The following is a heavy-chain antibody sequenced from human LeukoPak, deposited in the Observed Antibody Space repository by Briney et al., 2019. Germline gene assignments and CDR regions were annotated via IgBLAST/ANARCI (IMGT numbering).Heavy chain of an antibody. Sequence: PGGSLRLSGAASGFTVSSNYMSWVRQAPGKGLEWVSVIYSGGSTYYADSVKGRFTISRHNSKNTLYLQMNSLRAEDAAVYYCARWVDTAMGYFDYWGQGTLVTVSS. V-gene: IGHV3-53*04. J-gene: IGHJ4*02. D-gene: IGHD5-18*01. CDR3: ARWVDTAMGYFDY. CDR1: GFTVSSNY. CDR2: IYSGGST.